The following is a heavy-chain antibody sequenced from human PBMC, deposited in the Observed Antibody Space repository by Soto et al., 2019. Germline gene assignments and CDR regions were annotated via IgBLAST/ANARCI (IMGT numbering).Heavy chain of an antibody. J-gene: IGHJ5*02. Sequence: SETLSLTCAVYGVSFSGYYWIWIRQPPGKGLEWIGEINHSGSTNYNPSLKSRVTISVDTSKNQFSLKLSSVTAADTAVYYCARARKNYYDSRPCFDPWGQGTLVTVSS. CDR3: ARARKNYYDSRPCFDP. D-gene: IGHD3-22*01. V-gene: IGHV4-34*01. CDR1: GVSFSGYY. CDR2: INHSGST.